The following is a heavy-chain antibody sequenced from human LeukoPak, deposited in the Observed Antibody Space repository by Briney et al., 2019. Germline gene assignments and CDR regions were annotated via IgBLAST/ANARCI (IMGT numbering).Heavy chain of an antibody. V-gene: IGHV3-30*18. CDR3: AKNGVMDGMDV. CDR2: ISYDGSNK. D-gene: IGHD2-21*01. CDR1: GFTFSNYG. J-gene: IGHJ6*02. Sequence: QPGGSLRLSCAASGFTFSNYGMHWVRQAPGKGLEWVAIISYDGSNKYYADSVKGRFTISRDNSKNTLYLQMNSLRAEDTAVYYCAKNGVMDGMDVWGQGTTVTVSS.